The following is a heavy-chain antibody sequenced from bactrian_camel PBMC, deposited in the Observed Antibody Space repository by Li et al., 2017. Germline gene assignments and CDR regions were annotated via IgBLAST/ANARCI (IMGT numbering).Heavy chain of an antibody. CDR1: GFYFDIYG. V-gene: IGHV3S36*01. J-gene: IGHJ6*01. Sequence: DVQLVESGGGLVQPGRSLRLSCTASGFYFDIYGMSWVRQAPGKGPEWVAGINRSGTTTFYSESVKGRFTISRDVAKNTVYLQMNSLTPEATAMYYCAADCTTVAGGARAAVFGYWGQGTQVTVS. D-gene: IGHD5*01. CDR2: INRSGTTT. CDR3: AADCTTVAGGARAAVFGY.